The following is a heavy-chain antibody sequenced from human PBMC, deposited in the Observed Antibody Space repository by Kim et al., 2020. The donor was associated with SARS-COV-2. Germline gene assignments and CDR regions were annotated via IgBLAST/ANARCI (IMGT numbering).Heavy chain of an antibody. Sequence: YYVDSVKGRFTISRDNAKNSLYLQMNSLRAEDTAVYYCARDLYSSGWYDYWGQGTLVTVSS. CDR3: ARDLYSSGWYDY. D-gene: IGHD6-19*01. J-gene: IGHJ4*02. V-gene: IGHV3-7*01.